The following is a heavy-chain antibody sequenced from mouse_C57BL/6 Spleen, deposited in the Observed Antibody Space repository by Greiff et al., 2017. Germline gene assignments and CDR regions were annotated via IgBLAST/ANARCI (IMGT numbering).Heavy chain of an antibody. V-gene: IGHV1-81*01. Sequence: QVQLQQSGAELARPGASVKLSCKASGYTFTSYGISWVKQRTGQGLEWIGEIYPRSGNTYYNEKFKGKATLTADKSSSTAYMELRSLTSEDSAVFFCARAYEYDRDWYFDVWGTGTTVTVSS. D-gene: IGHD2-4*01. CDR2: IYPRSGNT. CDR1: GYTFTSYG. J-gene: IGHJ1*03. CDR3: ARAYEYDRDWYFDV.